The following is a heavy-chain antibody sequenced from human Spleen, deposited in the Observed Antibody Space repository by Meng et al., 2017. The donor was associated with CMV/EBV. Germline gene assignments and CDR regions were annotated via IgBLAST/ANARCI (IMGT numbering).Heavy chain of an antibody. V-gene: IGHV4-30-4*08. J-gene: IGHJ6*02. CDR3: ARDGTRGYYYYGMDV. CDR2: IYYSGST. D-gene: IGHD5-24*01. CDR1: GGSISSGDYY. Sequence: LRLSCTVSGGSISSGDYYWSWIRQPPGKGLEWIGYIYYSGSTYYNPSLKSRVTISVDTSKNQFSLKLSSVTAADTAVYYCARDGTRGYYYYGMDVWGQGTTVTSP.